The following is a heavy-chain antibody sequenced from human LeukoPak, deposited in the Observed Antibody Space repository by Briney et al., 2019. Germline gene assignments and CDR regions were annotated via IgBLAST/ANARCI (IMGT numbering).Heavy chain of an antibody. V-gene: IGHV1-24*01. CDR2: FNPDDGET. CDR1: VYTLTLLS. D-gene: IGHD5-18*01. CDR3: ATGGDSYGFKAIY. Sequence: SVKVSHRVSVYTLTLLSTQGVPQAPARGGEGGGGFNPDDGETIYAQKFQGRVTMTEDTSTDTAYMELSSLRSEDTAVYYCATGGDSYGFKAIYWGQGTLVTVSS. J-gene: IGHJ4*02.